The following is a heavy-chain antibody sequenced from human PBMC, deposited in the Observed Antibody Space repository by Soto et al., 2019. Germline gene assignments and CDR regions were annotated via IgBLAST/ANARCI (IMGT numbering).Heavy chain of an antibody. J-gene: IGHJ4*02. CDR1: EGTFNSYA. CDR2: IIPYYNTL. Sequence: QAQVVQSGAEVRKPGSSVKLSCKASEGTFNSYAITWVRQAPGTGLEWMGGIIPYYNTLNYAQKFQDRVTITADESTNTVYMELSSLRSDDTAVYFCASGASRWYPYFFDSWAQGNLVTVSS. CDR3: ASGASRWYPYFFDS. V-gene: IGHV1-69*01. D-gene: IGHD6-13*01.